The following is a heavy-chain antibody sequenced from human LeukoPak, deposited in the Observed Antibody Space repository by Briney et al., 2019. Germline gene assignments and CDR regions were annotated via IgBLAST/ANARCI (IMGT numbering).Heavy chain of an antibody. J-gene: IGHJ4*02. V-gene: IGHV4-39*07. CDR1: GGSISSSSYY. CDR2: IYHSGNT. Sequence: SETLSLTCTVSGGSISSSSYYWGWIRQPPGKGLEWIGSIYHSGNTYYNPSLKSRVTISVDTSKNQFSLKLSSVTAADTAVYYCARAAYGDSDFDYWGQGTLVTVSS. D-gene: IGHD4-17*01. CDR3: ARAAYGDSDFDY.